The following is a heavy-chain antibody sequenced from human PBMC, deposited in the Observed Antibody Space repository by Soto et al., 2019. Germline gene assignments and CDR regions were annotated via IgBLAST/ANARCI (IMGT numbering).Heavy chain of an antibody. CDR2: ISGYNANT. CDR3: ARGGYYYDSSGYYSDY. V-gene: IGHV1-18*01. Sequence: QVQLVQSGAEVKKPGASVKVSCKASGYTFTGYGIGWVRQAPGQGLEWMGWISGYNANTNYQQKLQGRITMTTDTSTSTAYMELRSLRSDDTAVYYCARGGYYYDSSGYYSDYWGQGTLVTVSS. J-gene: IGHJ4*02. D-gene: IGHD3-22*01. CDR1: GYTFTGYG.